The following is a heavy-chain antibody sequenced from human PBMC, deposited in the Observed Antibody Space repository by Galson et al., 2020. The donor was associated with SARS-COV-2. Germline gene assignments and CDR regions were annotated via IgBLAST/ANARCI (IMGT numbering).Heavy chain of an antibody. D-gene: IGHD7-27*01. CDR2: IYYSGST. V-gene: IGHV4-31*03. Sequence: SETLSLTCTVSGGSISSGGIYWSWIRQHPGKGLEWIGYIYYSGSTDYNQSLKSRSSISVDTSKNQFSLTLHSVTAADTAVYYCARVRAAGDSFENWGQGTLVTVSS. CDR3: ARVRAAGDSFEN. J-gene: IGHJ4*02. CDR1: GGSISSGGIY.